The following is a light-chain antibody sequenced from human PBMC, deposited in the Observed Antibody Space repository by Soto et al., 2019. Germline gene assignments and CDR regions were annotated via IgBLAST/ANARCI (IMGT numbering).Light chain of an antibody. J-gene: IGLJ2*01. CDR2: DVD. CDR1: GNDPPDYRF. CDR3: FSYSNDQIAL. V-gene: IGLV2-14*03. Sequence: QSVLTQRDSVSGSAGVSITISCAGGGNDPPDYRFVSWYQQHPGNAPRLLIFDVDNRPSGVSDRFSGSKSGDTASLTISGLQSQEEADYFCFSYSNDQIALFGGGTKVTVL.